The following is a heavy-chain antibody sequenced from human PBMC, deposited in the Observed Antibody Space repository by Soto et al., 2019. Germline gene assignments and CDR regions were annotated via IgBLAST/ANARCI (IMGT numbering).Heavy chain of an antibody. J-gene: IGHJ5*02. D-gene: IGHD1-26*01. CDR1: GGSISNSNW. CDR2: IYHSGST. Sequence: PXETLPLPCCVVGGSISNSNWWTWVRQPPGKGLEWIGEIYHSGSTNYNSSLMSRVTISLDKVNNQFSLKLTSVTAADTAVYYCAHRPIVGAATWGQGPLVTVSS. V-gene: IGHV4-4*02. CDR3: AHRPIVGAAT.